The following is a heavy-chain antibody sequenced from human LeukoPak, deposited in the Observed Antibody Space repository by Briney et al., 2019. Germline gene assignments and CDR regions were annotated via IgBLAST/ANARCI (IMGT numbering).Heavy chain of an antibody. CDR3: ASSSGWYQAFDI. D-gene: IGHD6-19*01. CDR1: GGSISSYY. Sequence: PSETLSLTCTVSGGSISSYYWSWIRQPPGKGLDWIGYIYYSGSTNYSPSLKSRVTISVDTSKNQFSLKLSSVTAADTAVYYCASSSGWYQAFDIWGQGTMVTVSS. V-gene: IGHV4-59*01. CDR2: IYYSGST. J-gene: IGHJ3*02.